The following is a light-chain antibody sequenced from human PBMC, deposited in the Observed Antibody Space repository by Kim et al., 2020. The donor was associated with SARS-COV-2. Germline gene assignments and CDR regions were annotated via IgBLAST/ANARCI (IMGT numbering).Light chain of an antibody. CDR3: QQYYSTPRVS. CDR1: QDIGNS. V-gene: IGKV1-NL1*01. J-gene: IGKJ4*01. Sequence: VGDGATSSCRASQDIGNSVAWYQHRPGKAPKLLVYGAFRLESGVPSRFSGAVSGTDYSLIISSLQPEDFATYFCQQYYSTPRVSFGGGTKLEI. CDR2: GAF.